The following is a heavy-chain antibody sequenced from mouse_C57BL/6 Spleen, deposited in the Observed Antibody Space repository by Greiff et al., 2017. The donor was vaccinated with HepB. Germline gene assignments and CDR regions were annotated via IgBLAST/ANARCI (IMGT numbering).Heavy chain of an antibody. CDR3: ARAGSHWYFDV. CDR2: INPGSGGT. V-gene: IGHV1-54*01. J-gene: IGHJ1*03. CDR1: GYAFTNYL. Sequence: QVQLQQSGAELVRPGTSVKVSCKASGYAFTNYLIEWVKQRPGQGLEWIGVINPGSGGTNYNEKFKGKATLTADKSSSTAYMQRSSLTSEDSAVYFCARAGSHWYFDVWGTGTTVTVSS.